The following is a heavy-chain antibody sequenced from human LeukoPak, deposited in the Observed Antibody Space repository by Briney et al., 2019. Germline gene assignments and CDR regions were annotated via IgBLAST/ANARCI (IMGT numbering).Heavy chain of an antibody. CDR2: ISWDGGST. CDR1: GFTFDDYA. J-gene: IGHJ6*02. V-gene: IGHV3-43D*03. Sequence: GGSLRLSCAASGFTFDDYAMHWVRQAPGKGLEWVSLISWDGGSTYYADSVKGRFTISRDNSKNSLYLQMNSLRAEDTALYYCAKGRGRYYYYGMDVWGQGTTVTVSS. CDR3: AKGRGRYYYYGMDV.